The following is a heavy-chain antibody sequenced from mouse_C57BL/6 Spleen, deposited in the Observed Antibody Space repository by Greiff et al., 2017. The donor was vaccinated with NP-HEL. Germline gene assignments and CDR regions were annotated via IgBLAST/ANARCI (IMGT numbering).Heavy chain of an antibody. Sequence: EVKLMESGPELVKPGASVKISCKASGYSFTDYNMNWVKQSNGKSLEWIGVINPNYGTTSYNQKFKGKATLTVDQSSSTAYMQLNSLTSEDSAVYYCARSYYGSSYVLYWGQGTTLTVSS. CDR3: ARSYYGSSYVLY. CDR2: INPNYGTT. V-gene: IGHV1-39*01. J-gene: IGHJ2*01. CDR1: GYSFTDYN. D-gene: IGHD1-1*01.